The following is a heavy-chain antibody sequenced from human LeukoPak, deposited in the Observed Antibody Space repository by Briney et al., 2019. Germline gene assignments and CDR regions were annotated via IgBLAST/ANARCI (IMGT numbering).Heavy chain of an antibody. J-gene: IGHJ4*02. V-gene: IGHV1-18*01. D-gene: IGHD2-2*01. CDR2: INVYNGNT. CDR1: GYTFNAYG. CDR3: ARGLVVPAAMGEFDY. Sequence: GASVKVSCKASGYTFNAYGINWVRQAPGQGLEWMGCINVYNGNTNYAQKFQGRITMTRDTSTSTAYMELRSLKSDDTAVYYCARGLVVPAAMGEFDYWGQGTLIAVSS.